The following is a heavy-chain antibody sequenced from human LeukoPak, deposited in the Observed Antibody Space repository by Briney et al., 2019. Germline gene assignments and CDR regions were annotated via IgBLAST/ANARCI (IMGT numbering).Heavy chain of an antibody. CDR2: IADDGSRQ. J-gene: IGHJ4*02. D-gene: IGHD3-10*02. Sequence: PGGSLRLSCAAAGFTVRSYAMRWVRQAPGKWREWVAVIADDGSRQHYADFLEGRFTITRDNSKNTVSLQTSSLTSADTAVYFCAREQPGDGWSGFDYWGQGTLVTVSS. V-gene: IGHV3-30*15. CDR1: GFTVRSYA. CDR3: AREQPGDGWSGFDY.